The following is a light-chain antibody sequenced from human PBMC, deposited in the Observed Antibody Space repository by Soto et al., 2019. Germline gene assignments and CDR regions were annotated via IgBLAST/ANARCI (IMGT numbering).Light chain of an antibody. Sequence: MTPSPDSLTQSLGQMATINCKSSQSVLYISNNKNYLAWYQQKPRQPPKLLIYWASTRESGVPDRFSGSESGTEFTLTISSLQSEDFAVYYCQLYTNWPITFGQAIRLE. CDR1: QSVLYISNNKNY. CDR2: WAS. V-gene: IGKV4-1*01. CDR3: QLYTNWPIT. J-gene: IGKJ5*01.